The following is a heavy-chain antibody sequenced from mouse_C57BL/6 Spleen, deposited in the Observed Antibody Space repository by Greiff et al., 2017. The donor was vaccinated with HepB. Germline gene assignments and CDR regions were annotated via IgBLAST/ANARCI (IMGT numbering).Heavy chain of an antibody. CDR3: ARGGEYYGRPGFFDY. D-gene: IGHD1-1*01. CDR1: GFTFSDYY. Sequence: EVQVVESEGGLVQPGSSMKLSCTASGFTFSDYYMAWVRQVPEKGLEWVANINYDGSSTHYLDSLKSRFIISRDNAKNILYLQMSSLKSEDTATYYCARGGEYYGRPGFFDYWGQGTTLTVSS. J-gene: IGHJ2*01. V-gene: IGHV5-16*01. CDR2: INYDGSST.